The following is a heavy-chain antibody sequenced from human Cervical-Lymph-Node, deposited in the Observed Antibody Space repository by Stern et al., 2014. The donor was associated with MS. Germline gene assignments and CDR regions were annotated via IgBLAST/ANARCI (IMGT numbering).Heavy chain of an antibody. CDR3: ATPLPSAN. V-gene: IGHV1-46*03. J-gene: IGHJ1*01. Sequence: VQLVESGSAVKKPGASVKVSCKASGDTFASYPIHWLRQAPGQGFVWMGIVNPTDGRTTYAQTFKGRVTLTRDTSTRTVYMELSSLRTEDTAMYFCATPLPSANWGQGTRVTVSS. CDR1: GDTFASYP. CDR2: VNPTDGRT.